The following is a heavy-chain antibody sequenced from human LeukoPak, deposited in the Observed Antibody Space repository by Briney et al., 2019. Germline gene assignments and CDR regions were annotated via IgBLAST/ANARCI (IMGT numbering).Heavy chain of an antibody. CDR1: AITFSNYE. D-gene: IGHD3-10*01. V-gene: IGHV3-48*03. CDR2: ISSSGSTI. CDR3: ARDRVSMVRGDVVY. Sequence: PGGSLRLSCAASAITFSNYEMNWVRQAPGKGLEWVSYISSSGSTIYYADSVKGRFTISRDNSKNSLYLQMNSLRAEDTAVYCCARDRVSMVRGDVVYWGQGTLVTVSS. J-gene: IGHJ4*02.